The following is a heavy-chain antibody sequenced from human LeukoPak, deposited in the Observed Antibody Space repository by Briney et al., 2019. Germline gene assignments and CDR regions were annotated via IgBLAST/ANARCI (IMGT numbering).Heavy chain of an antibody. CDR3: ARGLYCSSTSCSTSYYYYYGMDV. V-gene: IGHV3-23*01. J-gene: IGHJ6*02. D-gene: IGHD2-2*02. Sequence: GGSLRLSCAASGFTFSSYAMNWVRQAPGKGLEWVSAISGGGGSTYYTDSVKGRFTISRDNSKNTLYLQMNSLRAEDTAVYYCARGLYCSSTSCSTSYYYYYGMDVWGQGTTVTVSS. CDR1: GFTFSSYA. CDR2: ISGGGGST.